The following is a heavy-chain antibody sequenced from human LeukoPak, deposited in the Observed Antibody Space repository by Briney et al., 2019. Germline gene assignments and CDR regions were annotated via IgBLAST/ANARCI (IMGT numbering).Heavy chain of an antibody. CDR1: GFTFSSYA. CDR2: ISGSGGNT. V-gene: IGHV3-23*01. Sequence: GGSLRLSCAASGFTFSSYALSWVRQAPGKGLEWVSRISGSGGNTFYADSVKGRFTISRDNSKCTLYLQMNSLRAEDTAIYYCAKANCGSECYYNLDSWGQGTLVTVST. CDR3: AKANCGSECYYNLDS. J-gene: IGHJ4*02. D-gene: IGHD2-21*01.